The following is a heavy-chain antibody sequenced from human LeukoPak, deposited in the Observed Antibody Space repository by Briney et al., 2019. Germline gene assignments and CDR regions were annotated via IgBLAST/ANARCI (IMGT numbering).Heavy chain of an antibody. D-gene: IGHD3-22*01. Sequence: ASVKVSCKASGGTFISYAISWVRQAPGQGLEWMGGIIPIFGTANYAQKFQGRVTITADESTSTAYMELSSLRSEDTAVYYCAGKPTYYYDSSGYYYFDYWGQGTLVTVSS. V-gene: IGHV1-69*13. CDR1: GGTFISYA. CDR3: AGKPTYYYDSSGYYYFDY. CDR2: IIPIFGTA. J-gene: IGHJ4*02.